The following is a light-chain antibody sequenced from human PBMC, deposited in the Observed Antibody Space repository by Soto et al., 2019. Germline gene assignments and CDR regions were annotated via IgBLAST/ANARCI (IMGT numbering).Light chain of an antibody. J-gene: IGKJ4*01. Sequence: EIELTHSPATLSFSPAYRVTLSCRASQSVSTSYLAWYQQKPGQAPRLLIYDASNRATGIPARFSGSGSGTDFTLTISSLEPEDFAVYYCQQRSNWPLTFGGGTKVDIK. CDR1: QSVSTSY. V-gene: IGKV3-11*01. CDR3: QQRSNWPLT. CDR2: DAS.